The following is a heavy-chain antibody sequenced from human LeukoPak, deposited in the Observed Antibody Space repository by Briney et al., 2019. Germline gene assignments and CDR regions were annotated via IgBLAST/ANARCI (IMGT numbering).Heavy chain of an antibody. J-gene: IGHJ3*02. CDR2: IYPGDSDT. CDR1: GYSFTSYW. D-gene: IGHD3-22*01. CDR3: ARRMIASLDAFDI. V-gene: IGHV5-51*01. Sequence: GESLKISCKGSGYSFTSYWIGWVRQMPGKGLEWMGIIYPGDSDTRYSPSFQGQVTISADKSINTAYLQWSSLKASDTAMYYCARRMIASLDAFDIWGQGTMVTVSS.